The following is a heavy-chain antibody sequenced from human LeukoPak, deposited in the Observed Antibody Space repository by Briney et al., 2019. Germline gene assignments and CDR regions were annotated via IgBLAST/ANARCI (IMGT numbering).Heavy chain of an antibody. CDR3: AKGTGDTGYYFDY. CDR1: GFTFSSYA. Sequence: GGSLRLSCAASGFTFSSYAMNWVRQASGKGLEWVSGIRVGGETHYADSVKGRFTISRDNSENTLYLQMSGLRAEDTAVYHCAKGTGDTGYYFDYWGQGTLVTVSS. V-gene: IGHV3-23*01. J-gene: IGHJ4*02. CDR2: IRVGGET. D-gene: IGHD7-27*01.